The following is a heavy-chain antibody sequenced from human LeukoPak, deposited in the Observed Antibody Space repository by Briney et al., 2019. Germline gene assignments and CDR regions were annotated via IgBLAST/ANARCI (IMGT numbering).Heavy chain of an antibody. CDR2: INPSGGST. D-gene: IGHD6-6*01. V-gene: IGHV1-46*01. CDR3: ARDLSSSSDYYYYYGMDV. CDR1: GCTFTSYY. Sequence: ASVKVSCKASGCTFTSYYMHWVRQAPGQGLEWMGIINPSGGSTSYAQKFQGRVTMTRDTSTSTVYMELSSLRSEDTAVYYCARDLSSSSDYYYYYGMDVWGQGTTVTVPS. J-gene: IGHJ6*02.